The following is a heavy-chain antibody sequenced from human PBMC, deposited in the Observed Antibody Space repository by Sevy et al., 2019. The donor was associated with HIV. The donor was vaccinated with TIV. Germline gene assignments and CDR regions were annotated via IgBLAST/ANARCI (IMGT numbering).Heavy chain of an antibody. CDR1: GGSISSYY. V-gene: IGHV4-4*07. D-gene: IGHD2-2*03. CDR2: IYTSGST. J-gene: IGHJ5*02. Sequence: SETLSLTCTVSGGSISSYYWSWIRQPAGKGLEWIGRIYTSGSTNYNPSLKSRVTMSVYTSKNQFSLKLSSVTAADTAVYYCARDVVGIVVVPAAIKTPNWFDPWGQGTLVTVSS. CDR3: ARDVVGIVVVPAAIKTPNWFDP.